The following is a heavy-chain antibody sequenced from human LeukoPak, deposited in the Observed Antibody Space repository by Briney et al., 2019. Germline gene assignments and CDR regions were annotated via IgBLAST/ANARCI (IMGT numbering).Heavy chain of an antibody. D-gene: IGHD6-13*01. J-gene: IGHJ4*02. V-gene: IGHV3-30*18. CDR1: GFTFSSYG. CDR2: ISYDGSNK. CDR3: AKNAEYSSSWYFFDY. Sequence: PGGSLRLSCAASGFTFSSYGMHWVRQAPGKGLEWAAVISYDGSNKYYADSVKGRFTISRDNSKNTLYLQMNSLRAEDTAVYYCAKNAEYSSSWYFFDYWGQGTLVTVSS.